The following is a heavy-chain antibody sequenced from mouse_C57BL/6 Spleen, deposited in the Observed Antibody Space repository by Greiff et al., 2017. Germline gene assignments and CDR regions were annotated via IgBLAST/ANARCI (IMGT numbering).Heavy chain of an antibody. Sequence: QVQLQQSRPELVKPGASVKISCKASGYAFSSSWMNWVKQRPGKGLEWIGRIYPGDGDTNYNGKFKGKATLTADKSSSTAYMQLSSLTSEDSAVYFCATTMVTPFAYWGQGTLVTVSA. CDR3: ATTMVTPFAY. V-gene: IGHV1-82*01. CDR2: IYPGDGDT. D-gene: IGHD2-2*01. J-gene: IGHJ3*01. CDR1: GYAFSSSW.